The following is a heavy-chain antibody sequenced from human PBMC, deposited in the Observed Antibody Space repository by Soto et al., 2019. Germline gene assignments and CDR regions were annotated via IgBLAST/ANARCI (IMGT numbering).Heavy chain of an antibody. CDR3: TTRIDP. CDR2: IKSNTDGGTT. V-gene: IGHV3-15*01. J-gene: IGHJ5*02. Sequence: EVQLVESGGGLVKPGGSLRLSCAASGFTFSNAWMMWVRQSPGKGLEWVGRIKSNTDGGTTDYAAPVKGRFTISRDDSKNTLYLQMSSLKTEETAVYYCTTRIDPWGQGTLVTVSS. CDR1: GFTFSNAW.